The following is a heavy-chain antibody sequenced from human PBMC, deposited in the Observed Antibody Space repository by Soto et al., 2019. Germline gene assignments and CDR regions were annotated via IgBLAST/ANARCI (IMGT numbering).Heavy chain of an antibody. J-gene: IGHJ3*02. CDR3: ARDGGRGSVGHSNAFDI. CDR1: GGSISSYY. D-gene: IGHD3-16*01. Sequence: PSETLSLTCTVSGGSISSYYWSWIRQPAGKGLEWIGRIYTSGSTNYNPSLKSRVTMSGDTSKNQFSLKRSSVTAADTAVYYCARDGGRGSVGHSNAFDIWGQGTMVTVSS. CDR2: IYTSGST. V-gene: IGHV4-4*07.